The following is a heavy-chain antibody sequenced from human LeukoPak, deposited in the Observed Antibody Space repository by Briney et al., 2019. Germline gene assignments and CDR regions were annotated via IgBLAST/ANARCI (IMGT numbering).Heavy chain of an antibody. Sequence: SVKVSCKASGGTFSSYAISWVRQAPGQGLEWMGRIIPILGTANYAQKFQGRVTITADKSTSTAYMELSSLRSEDTAVYYCARDNHGWEAMIHCGGDCYSYTPWDYWGQGTLVTVSS. CDR1: GGTFSSYA. J-gene: IGHJ4*02. CDR2: IIPILGTA. D-gene: IGHD2-21*02. V-gene: IGHV1-69*04. CDR3: ARDNHGWEAMIHCGGDCYSYTPWDY.